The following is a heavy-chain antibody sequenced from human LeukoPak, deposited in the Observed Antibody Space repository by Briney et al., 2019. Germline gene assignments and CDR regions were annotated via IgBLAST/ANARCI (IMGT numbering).Heavy chain of an antibody. J-gene: IGHJ4*02. D-gene: IGHD3-9*01. CDR2: ISSSSSYI. Sequence: GGSLRLSCVASGFTFSSYSMNWVRQAPGKGLEWVSSISSSSSYIYYADSVKGRFTISRDNAKNSLYLQMNSLRAEDTAVYYCARESETGNFDYWGQGTLVTVSS. CDR1: GFTFSSYS. CDR3: ARESETGNFDY. V-gene: IGHV3-21*01.